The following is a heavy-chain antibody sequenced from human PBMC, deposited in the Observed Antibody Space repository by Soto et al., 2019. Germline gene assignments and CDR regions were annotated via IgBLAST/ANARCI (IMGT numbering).Heavy chain of an antibody. Sequence: SETLSLTCTVSGGSISSSSYYWGWIRQPPGKGLEWIGSIYYSGSTYYNPSLKSRVTISVDTSKNQFSLKLSSVTAADTAVYYCARQPIYSGYDLNYYYYMDVWGKGTTVTVSS. V-gene: IGHV4-39*01. J-gene: IGHJ6*03. D-gene: IGHD5-12*01. CDR1: GGSISSSSYY. CDR3: ARQPIYSGYDLNYYYYMDV. CDR2: IYYSGST.